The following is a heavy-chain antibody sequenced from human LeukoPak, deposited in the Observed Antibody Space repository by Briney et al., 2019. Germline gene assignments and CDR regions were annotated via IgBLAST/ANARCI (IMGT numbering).Heavy chain of an antibody. CDR3: ARLPYYDSSGYSYYFDY. Sequence: GESLKISCKGSGYSFTSYWIGWVRQMPGKGLEWMGIIYPGDSDTRYSPSFQGQVTISADESISTAYLQWSSLKASDTAMYYCARLPYYDSSGYSYYFDYWGQGTLVTVSS. V-gene: IGHV5-51*01. D-gene: IGHD3-22*01. J-gene: IGHJ4*02. CDR1: GYSFTSYW. CDR2: IYPGDSDT.